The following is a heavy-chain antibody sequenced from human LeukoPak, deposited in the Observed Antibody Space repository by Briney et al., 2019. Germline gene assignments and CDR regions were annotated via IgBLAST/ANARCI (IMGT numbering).Heavy chain of an antibody. J-gene: IGHJ5*02. CDR3: ARGPRWFDP. Sequence: SETLSLTCAVSGGSISNDYWSWIRQPPGKGLEWIGYIYYSGSTNHNPSLKSRVTISVDTSKNQFSLKLSSVTAADTAVYYCARGPRWFDPWGQGTLVTVSS. V-gene: IGHV4-59*12. CDR1: GGSISNDY. CDR2: IYYSGST.